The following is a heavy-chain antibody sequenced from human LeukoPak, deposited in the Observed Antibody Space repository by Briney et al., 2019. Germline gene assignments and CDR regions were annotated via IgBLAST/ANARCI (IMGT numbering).Heavy chain of an antibody. CDR2: IYVTGN. D-gene: IGHD3-16*02. J-gene: IGHJ6*03. V-gene: IGHV4-59*08. CDR3: ARHIGGGIEDMDV. Sequence: PETPSLTCTVSGGSIGTYYWSWVRQSPGKGLEWIGYIYVTGNRYNPYLQSRVTISVDTSRNQFFLKMSSVTAADTAVYYCARHIGGGIEDMDVWGKGTKVTVSS. CDR1: GGSIGTYY.